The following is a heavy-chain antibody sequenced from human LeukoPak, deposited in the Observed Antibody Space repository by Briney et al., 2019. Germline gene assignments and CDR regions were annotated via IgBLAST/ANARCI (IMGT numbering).Heavy chain of an antibody. J-gene: IGHJ5*02. CDR1: GGSISSHY. Sequence: SETLSLTCTVSGGSISSHYWSWIRQPPGKGLEWIGYIYYSGSTNYNPSLKSRVTISVDTSKNQFSLKLSSVTAADTAVYYCARRDYGDDWFDPWGQGTLVTVSS. CDR3: ARRDYGDDWFDP. V-gene: IGHV4-59*11. D-gene: IGHD4-17*01. CDR2: IYYSGST.